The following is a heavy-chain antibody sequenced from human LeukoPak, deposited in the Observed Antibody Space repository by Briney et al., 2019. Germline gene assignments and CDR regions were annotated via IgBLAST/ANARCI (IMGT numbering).Heavy chain of an antibody. V-gene: IGHV3-48*03. D-gene: IGHD4-17*01. CDR3: ARGYYGDTHFDY. CDR2: IASSGGLI. J-gene: IGHJ4*01. Sequence: PGGSLRLSCAASGFTFSRFEMNWVRQAPGKGLEWVSYIASSGGLIYYADSVKGRFTISRDNAGNSLCLQMNSLRAEDTAVYYCARGYYGDTHFDYWGQGILVTVFS. CDR1: GFTFSRFE.